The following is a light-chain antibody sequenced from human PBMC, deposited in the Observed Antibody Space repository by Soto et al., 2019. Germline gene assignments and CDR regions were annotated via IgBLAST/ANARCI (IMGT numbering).Light chain of an antibody. Sequence: EIVLTQSPATLSLLLGERAALSCRASQSFVIYLAWYQQKPGQAPRLVIYGAYTRATGIPARFSGSGSGTEFTLTISSLQPDDFATYYCQQYNSYTWTFGQGTKV. CDR2: GAY. V-gene: IGKV3-15*01. CDR1: QSFVIY. CDR3: QQYNSYTWT. J-gene: IGKJ1*01.